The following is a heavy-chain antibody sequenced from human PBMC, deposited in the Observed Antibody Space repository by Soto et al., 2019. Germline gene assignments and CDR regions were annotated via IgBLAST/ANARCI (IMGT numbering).Heavy chain of an antibody. V-gene: IGHV4-34*01. CDR2: INHSGSA. Sequence: SETLSLTCAVYGESFSGHIWTWIRQTPGKGLQWIGQINHSGSASYNPSLKSRVTISVHTSNSQFSLELSSVTAADTAVYYCARGLITGSHYSGGWYYFDSWGRGTQVTVSS. J-gene: IGHJ4*02. CDR3: ARGLITGSHYSGGWYYFDS. CDR1: GESFSGHI. D-gene: IGHD6-19*01.